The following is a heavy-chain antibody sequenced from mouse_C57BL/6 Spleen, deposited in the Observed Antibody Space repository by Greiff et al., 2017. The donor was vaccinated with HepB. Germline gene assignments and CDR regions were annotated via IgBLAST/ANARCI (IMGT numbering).Heavy chain of an antibody. Sequence: QVQLQQPGAELVKPGASVKMSCKASGYTFTSYWITWVKQRPGQGLEWIGDIYPGSGSTNYNEKFKSKATLTVDTSSSTAYMQLSSLTSEDSAVYYCARRAPRSSDEGNAMDYWGQGTSVTVSS. CDR3: ARRAPRSSDEGNAMDY. CDR1: GYTFTSYW. V-gene: IGHV1-55*01. CDR2: IYPGSGST. D-gene: IGHD1-1*01. J-gene: IGHJ4*01.